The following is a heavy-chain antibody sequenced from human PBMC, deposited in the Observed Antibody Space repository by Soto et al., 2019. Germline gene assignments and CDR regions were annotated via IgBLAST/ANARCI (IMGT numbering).Heavy chain of an antibody. CDR1: GQSFSGHS. J-gene: IGHJ4*02. V-gene: IGHV4-34*01. CDR2: INESGST. D-gene: IGHD1-1*01. Sequence: QVQLQQWGAGLVKPSETLSLSCAVYGQSFSGHSWAWIRQPPGKGLEWIGEINESGSTYYNPSLKSRVTISTDTSKNQFSLKLSSVSAGCTAAYFCARGSGIVALPGELEDVNYDYWGQGTLVNVSS. CDR3: ARGSGIVALPGELEDVNYDY.